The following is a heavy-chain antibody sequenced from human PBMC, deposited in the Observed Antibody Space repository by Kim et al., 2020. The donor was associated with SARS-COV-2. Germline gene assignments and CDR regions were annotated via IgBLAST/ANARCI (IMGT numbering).Heavy chain of an antibody. CDR1: GYTFTDYY. D-gene: IGHD1-26*01. CDR3: ARAGRRYYFDY. Sequence: ASVKVSCKASGYTFTDYYMNWVRQAPGQGLEWMGWINPNSGGTNFAQNFQGWVTMTRDTSISTAYMELSRLRSDDTAVYYCARAGRRYYFDYWGQGTLVTVSS. CDR2: INPNSGGT. V-gene: IGHV1-2*04. J-gene: IGHJ4*02.